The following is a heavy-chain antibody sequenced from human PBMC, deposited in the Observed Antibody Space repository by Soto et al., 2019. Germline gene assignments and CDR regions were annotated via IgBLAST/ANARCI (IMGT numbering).Heavy chain of an antibody. Sequence: GGSLRLSCAGSGFPFNTYGMHWVRQAPGKGLEWVAVISYDGNKKRYADSVTGRFSISRDNSNNTLYLLMSSLGPEDTALYYCAKAFGDYTYYNGLDVWGQGTTVTVSS. D-gene: IGHD4-17*01. CDR1: GFPFNTYG. V-gene: IGHV3-30*18. CDR3: AKAFGDYTYYNGLDV. J-gene: IGHJ6*02. CDR2: ISYDGNKK.